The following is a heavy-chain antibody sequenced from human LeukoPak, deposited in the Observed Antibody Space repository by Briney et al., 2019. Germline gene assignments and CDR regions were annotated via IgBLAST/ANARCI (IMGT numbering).Heavy chain of an antibody. CDR3: ARMAVAGPREGGMDV. V-gene: IGHV1-46*01. Sequence: ASVTVSCKASGYTFTSYYMQWVRQAPGHGLEWMGVINPSGGSTSYAQKFQGRVTMTRDTSTSTVYMELSSLRSEDTAVYYCARMAVAGPREGGMDVWGQGTTVTVSS. D-gene: IGHD6-19*01. CDR2: INPSGGST. J-gene: IGHJ6*02. CDR1: GYTFTSYY.